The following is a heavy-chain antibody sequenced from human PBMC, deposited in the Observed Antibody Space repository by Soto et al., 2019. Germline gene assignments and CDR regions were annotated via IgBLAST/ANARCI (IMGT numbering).Heavy chain of an antibody. CDR1: GFTFSSYA. Sequence: PGGSLRLSCAAFGFTFSSYAMHWVRQAPGKGLEWVAVISYDGSNKYYADSVKGRFTISRDNSKNTLYLQMNSLRAEDTAVYYCARDLRQWFCMDVWGQGTTVTVSS. CDR2: ISYDGSNK. V-gene: IGHV3-30-3*01. D-gene: IGHD3-22*01. J-gene: IGHJ6*02. CDR3: ARDLRQWFCMDV.